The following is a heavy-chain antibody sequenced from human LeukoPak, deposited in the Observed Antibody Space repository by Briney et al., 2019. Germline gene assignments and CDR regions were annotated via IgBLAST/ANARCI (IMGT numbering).Heavy chain of an antibody. J-gene: IGHJ6*02. CDR2: IYHSGST. CDR1: GGSNSRGGYS. CDR3: AIGRFLGMDV. Sequence: SETLSLTCAVSGGSNSRGGYSGSWIRQPPGKGLEWIGYIYHSGSTYYNPSLKSRVTISVDRSKNQFSLKLSSVTAADTAVYFCAIGRFLGMDVWGQGTTVTVS. V-gene: IGHV4-30-2*01. D-gene: IGHD2-21*01.